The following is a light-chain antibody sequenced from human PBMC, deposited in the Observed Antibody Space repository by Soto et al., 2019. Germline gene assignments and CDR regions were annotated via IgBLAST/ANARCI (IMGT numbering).Light chain of an antibody. CDR2: TNN. J-gene: IGLJ3*02. V-gene: IGLV1-47*02. CDR1: RSNIGTNY. Sequence: QSVLTQPPSASGTPGQTVTISCSGSRSNIGTNYVYWYQQLPGTAPKLLIRTNNQRPSGVPDRFSGSKSGTSASLAISGLWSEDEADYYCAAWDDSLSGPAFGGGTKVTVL. CDR3: AAWDDSLSGPA.